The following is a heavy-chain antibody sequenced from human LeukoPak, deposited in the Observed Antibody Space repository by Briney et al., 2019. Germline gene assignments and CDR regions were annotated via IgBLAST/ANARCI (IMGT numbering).Heavy chain of an antibody. D-gene: IGHD3-10*01. V-gene: IGHV1-46*02. J-gene: IGHJ4*02. Sequence: GASVKVSCKASGYIFNTYYMHWLRQAPGQGLEWMGIIDPSGSSTTYAQKLQGRVTMTRDMSTSTVSMELRSLRSDDTAVYYCARGIATYKYWGQGTLVTVSS. CDR2: IDPSGSST. CDR3: ARGIATYKY. CDR1: GYIFNTYY.